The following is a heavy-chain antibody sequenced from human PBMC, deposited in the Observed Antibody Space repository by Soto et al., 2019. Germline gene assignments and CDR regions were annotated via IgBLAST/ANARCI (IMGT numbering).Heavy chain of an antibody. Sequence: EVQLVESGGGLVQPGGSLKLSCAASGFTFSGSAMHWVRQASGKGLEWVGRIRSKANSYATAYAASVKGRFTISRDDSKNTAYLQMNSLKTEDTGVYYCTRQYCSGGSCYGDYYYYYMDVWGKGTTVTVSS. CDR1: GFTFSGSA. D-gene: IGHD2-15*01. J-gene: IGHJ6*03. CDR2: IRSKANSYAT. V-gene: IGHV3-73*01. CDR3: TRQYCSGGSCYGDYYYYYMDV.